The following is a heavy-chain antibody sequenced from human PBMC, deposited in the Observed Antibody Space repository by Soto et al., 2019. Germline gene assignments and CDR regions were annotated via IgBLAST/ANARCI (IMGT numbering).Heavy chain of an antibody. J-gene: IGHJ4*02. CDR1: GFTFSSYD. D-gene: IGHD3-22*01. CDR2: ISDSGSTI. CDR3: ARERNYYDSDNYYYGGGDY. Sequence: PGGSLRLSCAASGFTFSSYDMNWVRQAPGKGLEWVSYISDSGSTIYYADAVKGRFTISRDNAHNSLYLQMNSLRAEDTAVYYCARERNYYDSDNYYYGGGDYWGQGTLVTVSS. V-gene: IGHV3-48*03.